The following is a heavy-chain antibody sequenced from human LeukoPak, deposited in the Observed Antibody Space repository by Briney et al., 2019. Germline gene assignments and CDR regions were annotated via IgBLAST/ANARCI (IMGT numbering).Heavy chain of an antibody. V-gene: IGHV3-53*01. CDR2: FFSNANT. J-gene: IGHJ4*02. CDR3: ARGPLFYSDSSAYPPLLDY. CDR1: GFLVSNTH. Sequence: GGALRLSCAAPGFLVSNTHMNWIRPAPGKGLGGGSIFFSNANTYYADSVKGRFTISRDNSKNTLYLQMNSLRAEDTAVYFCARGPLFYSDSSAYPPLLDYWGQGTLVTVSS. D-gene: IGHD3-22*01.